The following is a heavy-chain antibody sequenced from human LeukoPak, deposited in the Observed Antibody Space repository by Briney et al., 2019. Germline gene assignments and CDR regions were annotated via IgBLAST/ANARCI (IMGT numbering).Heavy chain of an antibody. CDR2: ISSSSSYI. CDR3: ARAHYGDYDFDY. Sequence: GGSLRLSCAASGFTFSSYSMNWVRQAPGKGLEWVSSISSSSSYIYYADSVKGRFTISRDNAKNSLHLQMNSLRAEDTAVYYCARAHYGDYDFDYWGQGTLVTVSS. D-gene: IGHD4-17*01. CDR1: GFTFSSYS. J-gene: IGHJ4*02. V-gene: IGHV3-21*01.